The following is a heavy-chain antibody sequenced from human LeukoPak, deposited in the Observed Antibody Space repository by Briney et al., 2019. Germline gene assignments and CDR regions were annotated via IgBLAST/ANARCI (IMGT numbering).Heavy chain of an antibody. Sequence: SETLSLTCTVSGGSISSNNYYWGWIRQHPGKGLEWIGYIYYSGSTYYNPSLKSRVTISVDTSKNQFSLKLSSVTAADTAVYYCARVRYSGSYYFDYWGQGTLVTVSS. V-gene: IGHV4-31*03. D-gene: IGHD1-26*01. CDR3: ARVRYSGSYYFDY. CDR1: GGSISSNNYY. J-gene: IGHJ4*02. CDR2: IYYSGST.